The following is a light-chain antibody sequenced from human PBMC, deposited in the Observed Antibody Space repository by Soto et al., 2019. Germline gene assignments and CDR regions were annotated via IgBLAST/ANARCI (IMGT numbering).Light chain of an antibody. CDR2: QTS. CDR1: QYINTR. V-gene: IGKV3-11*01. Sequence: LLFAQSTDTVSSFPGDRVTLSCRASQYINTRLAWYQHRPGQAPRLLIYQTSLRAAGIPARFSASGSGTDFTLTISNVQPEDFAPYYCHQRQSWPRTFGQGTKVDIK. CDR3: HQRQSWPRT. J-gene: IGKJ1*01.